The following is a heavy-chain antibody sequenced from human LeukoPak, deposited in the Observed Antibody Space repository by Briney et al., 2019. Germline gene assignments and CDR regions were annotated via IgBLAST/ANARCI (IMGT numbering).Heavy chain of an antibody. CDR2: IYASGST. CDR1: GGSMSSGSYY. J-gene: IGHJ3*02. V-gene: IGHV4-61*02. Sequence: SETLSLTCTVSGGSMSSGSYYWIWIRQPAGRGLGGIGRIYASGSTNYNPSLKSQVTISVATSQNQFSLKLSSVTAADTAVYYCASYKGNAFDIWGQGTMVTVSS. D-gene: IGHD1-1*01. CDR3: ASYKGNAFDI.